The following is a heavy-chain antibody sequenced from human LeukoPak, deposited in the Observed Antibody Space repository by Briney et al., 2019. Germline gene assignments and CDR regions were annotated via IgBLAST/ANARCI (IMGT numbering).Heavy chain of an antibody. CDR3: TTAPFRIAPRDY. J-gene: IGHJ4*02. CDR1: GFTFGDYV. Sequence: GGSLRLSCTASGFTFGDYVMSWVRQAPGKGLEWVGRIKSNIDGGTTDLAAPVKGRFAISRDDSKNTLYLQMNSLQTEDTAVYYCTTAPFRIAPRDYWGPGTLVTVSS. V-gene: IGHV3-15*01. CDR2: IKSNIDGGTT. D-gene: IGHD6-6*01.